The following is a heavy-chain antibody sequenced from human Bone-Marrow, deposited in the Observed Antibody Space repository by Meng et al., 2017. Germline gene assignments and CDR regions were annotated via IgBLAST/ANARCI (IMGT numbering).Heavy chain of an antibody. CDR2: ISSSGSTI. CDR1: GFTFSSYE. D-gene: IGHD3-10*01. V-gene: IGHV3-48*03. J-gene: IGHJ4*02. Sequence: GESLKISCAASGFTFSSYEMNWVRQAPGKGLEWVSYISSSGSTIYYADSVKGRFTISRDNAKNSLYLQMNSLRPEDTALYYCARRRLWFGELSYFDYWGQGTLVTVSS. CDR3: ARRRLWFGELSYFDY.